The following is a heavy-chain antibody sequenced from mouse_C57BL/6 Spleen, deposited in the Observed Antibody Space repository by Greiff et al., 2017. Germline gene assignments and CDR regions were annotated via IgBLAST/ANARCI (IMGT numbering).Heavy chain of an antibody. CDR2: IRNKANGYTT. J-gene: IGHJ2*01. Sequence: EVKLVESGGGLVQPGGSLSLSCAASGFTFTDYYMSWVRQPPGKALEWLGFIRNKANGYTTEYSASVKGRFTISRDNSQTILYLQMNALRAEDSATYYCARDSSGYYFDYWGQGTTLTVSS. CDR3: ARDSSGYYFDY. V-gene: IGHV7-3*01. D-gene: IGHD3-2*02. CDR1: GFTFTDYY.